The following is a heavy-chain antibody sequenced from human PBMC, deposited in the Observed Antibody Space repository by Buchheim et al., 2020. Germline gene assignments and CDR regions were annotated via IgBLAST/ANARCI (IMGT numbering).Heavy chain of an antibody. CDR3: AREVATIPHRGMDV. CDR2: IWYDGSNK. V-gene: IGHV3-33*01. Sequence: QVQLVESGGGVVQPGRSLRLSCAASGFTFSSYGMHWVRQAPGKGLEWVAVIWYDGSNKYYADSVKGRFTISRDNSKNTLYLQMNSLRAEDTAVYYCAREVATIPHRGMDVWGQGTT. D-gene: IGHD5-12*01. CDR1: GFTFSSYG. J-gene: IGHJ6*02.